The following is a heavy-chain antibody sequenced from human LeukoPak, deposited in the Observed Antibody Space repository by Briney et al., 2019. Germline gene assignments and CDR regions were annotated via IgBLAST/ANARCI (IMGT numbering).Heavy chain of an antibody. D-gene: IGHD1-1*01. J-gene: IGHJ1*01. CDR1: GGSISSSSYY. CDR3: ARHKGPQGGTLYFQH. V-gene: IGHV4-39*01. Sequence: SETLSLTCAVSGGSISSSSYYWGWIRQSPGKGLEWIGSIYYSGSTYYNPSLKSRVTISVDTSKNQFSLKLSSVTAADTAVYYCARHKGPQGGTLYFQHWGQGTLVTVSS. CDR2: IYYSGST.